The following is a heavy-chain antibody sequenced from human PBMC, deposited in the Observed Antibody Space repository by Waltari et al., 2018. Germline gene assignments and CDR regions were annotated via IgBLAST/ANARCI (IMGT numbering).Heavy chain of an antibody. V-gene: IGHV3-23*04. J-gene: IGHJ3*02. CDR2: ISGSGGST. CDR1: GFTFSSYA. Sequence: EVQLVESGGGLVQPGGSLRLSCAASGFTFSSYAMSWVRQAPGKGVEWVSAISGSGGSTNSADSVKGRFAISKDKSKNTLYLQMNRRRAEGTAVYYSARGDTALDAFDIWGQGTMVTVSS. CDR3: ARGDTALDAFDI. D-gene: IGHD5-18*01.